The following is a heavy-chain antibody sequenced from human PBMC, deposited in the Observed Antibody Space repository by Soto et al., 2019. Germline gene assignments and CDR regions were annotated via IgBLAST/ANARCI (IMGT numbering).Heavy chain of an antibody. Sequence: GGSLRLSCAASGFSLIDHGVNWVRQAPGKGLEWISSVNRGASSLYYAESVKGRFTMSRDDAKNSVYLQMNSLRDEDTAVYYCARQINWRDGGAWGQGTLVTVSS. D-gene: IGHD3-16*01. J-gene: IGHJ5*02. CDR1: GFSLIDHG. CDR3: ARQINWRDGGA. V-gene: IGHV3-48*02. CDR2: VNRGASSL.